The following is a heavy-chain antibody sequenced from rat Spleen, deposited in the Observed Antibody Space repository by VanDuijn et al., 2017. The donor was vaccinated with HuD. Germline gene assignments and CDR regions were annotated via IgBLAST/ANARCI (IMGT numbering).Heavy chain of an antibody. V-gene: IGHV5-25*01. CDR2: INSGGDNT. Sequence: EVQLVESDGGLMQPGRSLKLSCAASGFNFNDYWMGWVRQAPTRGLDWVASINSGGDNTYYRDSVKGRFTISRDNAKSTLYLQMDSLRSEDTATYYCARHPQLGTYWYFDFWGPGTMVTVSS. J-gene: IGHJ1*01. CDR1: GFNFNDYW. D-gene: IGHD3-4*01. CDR3: ARHPQLGTYWYFDF.